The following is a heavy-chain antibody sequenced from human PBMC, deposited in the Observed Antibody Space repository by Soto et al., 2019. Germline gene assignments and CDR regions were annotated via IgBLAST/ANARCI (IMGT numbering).Heavy chain of an antibody. CDR1: GFTFSSYG. CDR3: AKVGLRYSSGWYEEGYYGMDV. V-gene: IGHV3-30*18. J-gene: IGHJ6*02. CDR2: ISYDGSNK. D-gene: IGHD6-19*01. Sequence: PGGSLRLCCAASGFTFSSYGMHWVRQAPGKGLEWVAVISYDGSNKYYADSVKGRFTISRDNSKNTLYLQMNSLRAEDTAVYYCAKVGLRYSSGWYEEGYYGMDVWGQGTTVTVSS.